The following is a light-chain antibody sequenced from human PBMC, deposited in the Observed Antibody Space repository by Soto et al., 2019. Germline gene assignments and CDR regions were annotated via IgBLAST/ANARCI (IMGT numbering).Light chain of an antibody. Sequence: QSVLTQSPSASGTPGQRVTISCSGSSSKIGSNTVNWYQQLPGTAPKLLIYSNNQRPSGVPDRFSGSKSGTSASLAISGLQSEDEADYYCAAWDDSLNGVVFGGGTKVTVL. CDR1: SSKIGSNT. CDR2: SNN. V-gene: IGLV1-44*01. CDR3: AAWDDSLNGVV. J-gene: IGLJ2*01.